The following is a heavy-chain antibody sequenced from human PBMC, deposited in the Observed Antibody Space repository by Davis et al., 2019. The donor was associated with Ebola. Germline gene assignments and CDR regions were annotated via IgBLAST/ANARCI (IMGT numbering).Heavy chain of an antibody. D-gene: IGHD2-21*01. CDR1: GFTFSSYS. Sequence: GESLKISCAASGFTFSSYSMNWVRQAPGKGLEWVSSISSSSSYIYYADSVKGRFTISRDNSKNTLYLQMNSLRAEDTAVYYCARRGLFRGPFDYWGQGTLVTVSS. CDR2: ISSSSSYI. CDR3: ARRGLFRGPFDY. J-gene: IGHJ4*02. V-gene: IGHV3-21*04.